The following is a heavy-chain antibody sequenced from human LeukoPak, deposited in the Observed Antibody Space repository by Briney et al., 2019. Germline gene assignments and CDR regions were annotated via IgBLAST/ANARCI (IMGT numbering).Heavy chain of an antibody. Sequence: PSETLSLTCAVYGGSFGGYYWSWIRQPPGKGLEWIGEINHSGSTNYNPSLKSRVTISVDTSKNQFSLKLSSVTAADTAVYYCARRLIAAAGHNWFDPWGQGTLVTVSS. CDR3: ARRLIAAAGHNWFDP. J-gene: IGHJ5*02. CDR2: INHSGST. V-gene: IGHV4-34*01. CDR1: GGSFGGYY. D-gene: IGHD6-13*01.